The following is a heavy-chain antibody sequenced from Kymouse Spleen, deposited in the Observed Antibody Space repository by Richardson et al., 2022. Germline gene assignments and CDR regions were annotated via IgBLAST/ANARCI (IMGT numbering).Heavy chain of an antibody. CDR2: IYYSGST. CDR3: ARDHDYGDSYYYYYYGMDV. Sequence: QVQLQESGPGLVKPSQTLSLTCTVSGGSISSGGYYWSWIRQHPGKGLEWIGYIYYSGSTYYNPSLKSRVTISVDTSKNQFSLKLSSVTAADTAVYYCARDHDYGDSYYYYYYGMDVWGQGTTVTVSS. J-gene: IGHJ6*02. V-gene: IGHV4-31*03. D-gene: IGHD4-17*01. CDR1: GGSISSGGYY.